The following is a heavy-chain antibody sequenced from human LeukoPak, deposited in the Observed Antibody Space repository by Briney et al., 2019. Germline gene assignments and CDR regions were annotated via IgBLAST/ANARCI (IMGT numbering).Heavy chain of an antibody. V-gene: IGHV4-38-2*02. CDR3: ARADIAVAGTNFDY. CDR1: GYSINSGYY. Sequence: SETLSLTCTVSGYSINSGYYWGWIRQPPGKGLEWIGSIYHSGTTYYNPSLKSRVTISVDTSKNQFSLKLNSVTAADTATYYCARADIAVAGTNFDYWGQGTLVTVSS. J-gene: IGHJ4*02. CDR2: IYHSGTT. D-gene: IGHD6-19*01.